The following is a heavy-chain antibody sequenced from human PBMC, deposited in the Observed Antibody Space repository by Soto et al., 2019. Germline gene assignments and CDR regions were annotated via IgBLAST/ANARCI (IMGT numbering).Heavy chain of an antibody. CDR3: ARVSYYYGSGSSSDY. V-gene: IGHV4-30-4*01. Sequence: QVQLQESGPGLVKPSQTLSLTCTVSGGSISSGDYYWNWIRQPPGKGLEWIGYIFYSGSTYYNPSLKSRITISLDTSQNQFSLKLSSVTAADTAVYYCARVSYYYGSGSSSDYWGQGTLVTVSS. CDR2: IFYSGST. J-gene: IGHJ4*02. CDR1: GGSISSGDYY. D-gene: IGHD3-10*01.